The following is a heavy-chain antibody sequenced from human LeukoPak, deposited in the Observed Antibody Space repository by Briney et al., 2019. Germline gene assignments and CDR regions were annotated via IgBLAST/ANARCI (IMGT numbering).Heavy chain of an antibody. CDR3: ARDWNEYYFDY. CDR1: GFPFSSYA. D-gene: IGHD1-1*01. V-gene: IGHV3-30*04. J-gene: IGHJ4*02. CDR2: ISYDGSNK. Sequence: GGSLRRSYAASGFPFSSYAMHWVRPAPGKGGGRVAVISYDGSNKYYADSVKGRFTISRDNSKNTLYLQMNSLRAEDTAVYYCARDWNEYYFDYWGQGTLVTVSS.